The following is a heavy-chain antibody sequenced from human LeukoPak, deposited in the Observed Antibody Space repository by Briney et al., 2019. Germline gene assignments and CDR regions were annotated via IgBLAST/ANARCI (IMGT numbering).Heavy chain of an antibody. CDR3: ARVKSGSYGDDAFDI. CDR2: IYYSGST. Sequence: PSQTLSLTCTVSGGSISSGGYYWSWIRQPPGKGLEWIGYIYYSGSTNYNPSLKSRVTISVDTSKNQFSLKLSSVTAADTAVYYCARVKSGSYGDDAFDIWGQGTMVTVSS. V-gene: IGHV4-61*08. D-gene: IGHD1-26*01. J-gene: IGHJ3*02. CDR1: GGSISSGGYY.